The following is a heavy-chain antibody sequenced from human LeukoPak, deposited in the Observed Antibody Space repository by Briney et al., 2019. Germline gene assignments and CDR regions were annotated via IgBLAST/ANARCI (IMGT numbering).Heavy chain of an antibody. J-gene: IGHJ6*03. D-gene: IGHD6-19*01. V-gene: IGHV4-39*07. CDR1: GGSIRGGTYY. CDR3: ARLVRPVWGSSGWYGSPYYYYMDV. CDR2: IYYTGST. Sequence: SETLSLTCTVSGGSIRGGTYYWGWIRQPPGKGLEWIGTIYYTGSTYYNPALKSRVTISVDTSKNQFSLKLSSVTAADTAVYYCARLVRPVWGSSGWYGSPYYYYMDVWGKGTTVTISS.